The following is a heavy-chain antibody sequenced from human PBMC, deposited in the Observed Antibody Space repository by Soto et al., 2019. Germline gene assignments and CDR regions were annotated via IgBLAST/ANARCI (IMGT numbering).Heavy chain of an antibody. CDR3: ARGRLTSLMVYAMGEVDY. J-gene: IGHJ4*02. CDR2: ISSSSSYI. CDR1: GFTFSSYS. Sequence: GGSLRLSCAASGFTFSSYSMNWVRQAPGKGLEWVSSISSSSSYIYYADSVKGRFTISRDNAKNSLYLQMNSLRAEDTAVYYCARGRLTSLMVYAMGEVDYWGQGTLVTVSS. V-gene: IGHV3-21*01. D-gene: IGHD2-8*01.